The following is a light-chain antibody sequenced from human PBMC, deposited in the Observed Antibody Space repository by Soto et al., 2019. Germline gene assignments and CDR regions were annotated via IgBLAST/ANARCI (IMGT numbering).Light chain of an antibody. Sequence: DIQMTQSPSSVSASVGDRVTITCRASQDSLSWLAWYQQKPGEAPRLLIYASSNLQSGVPSRFSGSGSGTDFTLTISSLQPEDFATYYCQQANSFPITFGPGTRSDIK. V-gene: IGKV1-12*01. CDR2: ASS. CDR1: QDSLSW. CDR3: QQANSFPIT. J-gene: IGKJ3*01.